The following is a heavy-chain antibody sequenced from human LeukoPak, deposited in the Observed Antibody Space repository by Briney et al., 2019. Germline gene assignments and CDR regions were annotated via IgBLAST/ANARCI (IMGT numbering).Heavy chain of an antibody. CDR1: GGSISSGDYY. D-gene: IGHD6-13*01. Sequence: SQTLSLTCTVSGGSISSGDYYWSWIRQPPGKGLEWIGYIYYSGSTNYNPSLKSRVTISVDTSKNQFSLKLSSVTAADTAVYYCARSSSWDDVFDIWGQGTMVTVSS. J-gene: IGHJ3*02. CDR3: ARSSSWDDVFDI. CDR2: IYYSGST. V-gene: IGHV4-30-4*08.